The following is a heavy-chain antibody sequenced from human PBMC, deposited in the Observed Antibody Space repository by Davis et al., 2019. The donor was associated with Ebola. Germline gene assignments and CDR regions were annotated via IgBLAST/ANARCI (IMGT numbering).Heavy chain of an antibody. CDR1: GFTFGNYA. J-gene: IGHJ4*02. CDR3: AKLGARDY. V-gene: IGHV3-23*01. Sequence: PGGSLRLSCAARGFTFGNYAMNWVRQAPGKGLEWVSSLSGSGDSTYYADSVKGRFTIYRDNSKNTLDLQMSSLRAEDTAIYYCAKLGARDYWGQGTLVSVSS. D-gene: IGHD1-26*01. CDR2: LSGSGDST.